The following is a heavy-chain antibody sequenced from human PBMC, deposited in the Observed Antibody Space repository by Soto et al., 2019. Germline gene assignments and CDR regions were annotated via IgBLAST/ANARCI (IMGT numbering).Heavy chain of an antibody. J-gene: IGHJ6*02. D-gene: IGHD2-21*02. CDR3: ARDLWGYCGADCYPLDV. CDR1: GGSISSYY. V-gene: IGHV4-59*01. CDR2: MYNTGST. Sequence: SETLSLTCTVSGGSISSYYWSWIRQPPGKGLEWIGYMYNTGSTIYNPSLKSRVTISVDTSKNQSSLKLNSVTAADTAVYYCARDLWGYCGADCYPLDVWGQGTTVTVPS.